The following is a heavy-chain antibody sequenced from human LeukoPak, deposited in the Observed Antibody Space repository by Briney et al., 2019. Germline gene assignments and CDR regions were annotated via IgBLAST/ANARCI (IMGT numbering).Heavy chain of an antibody. V-gene: IGHV1-2*02. CDR1: GYTFTDYY. Sequence: GASVKVSCKASGYTFTDYYMHWVRQAPGQGPEWMGWINPNSGGTNYAQEFQGRVTMTRDTSISTAYMELSRLRFDDTAVYYCARDPYTAYDKNYWGQGTLVTVSS. J-gene: IGHJ4*02. D-gene: IGHD5-12*01. CDR3: ARDPYTAYDKNY. CDR2: INPNSGGT.